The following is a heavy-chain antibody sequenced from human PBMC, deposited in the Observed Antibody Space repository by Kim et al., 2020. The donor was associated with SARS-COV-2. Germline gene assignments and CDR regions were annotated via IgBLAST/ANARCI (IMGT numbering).Heavy chain of an antibody. Sequence: SETLSLTCTVSGGSISSSSYYWGWIRQPPGKGLEWIGSIYYSGSTYYNPSLKSRVTISVDTSKNQFSLKLSSVTAADTAVYYCARVGAVAIYYFDYWGQGTLVTVSS. CDR2: IYYSGST. J-gene: IGHJ4*02. D-gene: IGHD6-19*01. V-gene: IGHV4-39*07. CDR1: GGSISSSSYY. CDR3: ARVGAVAIYYFDY.